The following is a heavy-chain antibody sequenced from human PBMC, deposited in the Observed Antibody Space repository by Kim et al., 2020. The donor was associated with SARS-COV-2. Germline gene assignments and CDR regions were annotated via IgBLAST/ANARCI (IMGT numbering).Heavy chain of an antibody. J-gene: IGHJ6*02. D-gene: IGHD3-9*01. CDR3: ARDLSPAYDSLTGAVGPYYYYLGMDV. Sequence: GGSLRLSCAASGFTFSSYSMNWVRQAPGKGLEWVSYISSSSSTIYYADSVKGRFTISRDNAKNSLYLQMHSLRDEDTAVYYCARDLSPAYDSLTGAVGPYYYYLGMDVWGQRTPVTVSS. V-gene: IGHV3-48*02. CDR2: ISSSSSTI. CDR1: GFTFSSYS.